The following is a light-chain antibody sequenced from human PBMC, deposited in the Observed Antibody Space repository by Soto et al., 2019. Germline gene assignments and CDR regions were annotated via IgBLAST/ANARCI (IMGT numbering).Light chain of an antibody. CDR3: QQYNSYST. V-gene: IGKV1-5*01. J-gene: IGKJ1*01. Sequence: DIQMTQSPSTLSASVGDRVTITCRASQSISSWLAWYQQKPGKAPKLLIYDASSLESGVPSRFSGSGSGTEFTLTISSRQPDDFATYYCQQYNSYSTFGQGTKVDI. CDR1: QSISSW. CDR2: DAS.